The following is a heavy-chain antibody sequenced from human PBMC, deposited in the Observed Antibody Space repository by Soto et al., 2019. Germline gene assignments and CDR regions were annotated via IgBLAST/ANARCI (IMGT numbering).Heavy chain of an antibody. V-gene: IGHV4-31*03. Sequence: SETLSLTCTVSGGSISSGGYYWSWIRQHPGKGLEWIGYIYYSGSTYYNPSLKSRVTISVDTSKNQFSLKLSSVTAADTAVYYCAREVVVVAAVPGAYYYYYMDVWGKGTTVTVSS. D-gene: IGHD2-15*01. J-gene: IGHJ6*03. CDR1: GGSISSGGYY. CDR3: AREVVVVAAVPGAYYYYYMDV. CDR2: IYYSGST.